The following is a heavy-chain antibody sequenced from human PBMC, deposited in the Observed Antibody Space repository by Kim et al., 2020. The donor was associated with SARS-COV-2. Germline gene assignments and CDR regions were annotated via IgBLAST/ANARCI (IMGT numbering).Heavy chain of an antibody. CDR2: IIPIFGTA. CDR3: ARSPEGYQLLYYNWFDP. J-gene: IGHJ5*02. D-gene: IGHD2-2*02. CDR1: GGTFSSYA. V-gene: IGHV1-69*13. Sequence: SVKVSCKASGGTFSSYAISWVRQAPGKGLEWMGGIIPIFGTANYAQKFQGRVTITADESTSTAYMELSSLRSEDTAVYYCARSPEGYQLLYYNWFDPWGQGTLVTVSS.